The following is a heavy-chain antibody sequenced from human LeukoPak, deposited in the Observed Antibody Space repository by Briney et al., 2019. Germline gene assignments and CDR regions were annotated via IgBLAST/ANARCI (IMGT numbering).Heavy chain of an antibody. CDR1: GVTFSKYW. D-gene: IGHD6-19*01. Sequence: PGGSLRLSCAASGVTFSKYWMLWVRQAPGKGLESVSRINTDGTVTTYADSVKRRFTVSRDNADNTMFLQMNSVRDEDTAVYYCASKQWLAPPPDSWGQGTPVTVSS. J-gene: IGHJ4*02. CDR2: INTDGTVT. V-gene: IGHV3-74*01. CDR3: ASKQWLAPPPDS.